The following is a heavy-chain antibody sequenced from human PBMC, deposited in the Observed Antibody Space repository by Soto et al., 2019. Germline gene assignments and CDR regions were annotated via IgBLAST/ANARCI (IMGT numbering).Heavy chain of an antibody. CDR2: ISSSSSYI. CDR1: GFTFSSYS. D-gene: IGHD5-18*01. J-gene: IGHJ3*02. CDR3: ARDVPPAHSTTTSIQLWSHDAFDI. Sequence: NPGGSLRLSCAASGFTFSSYSMNWVRQAPGKGLEWVSSISSSSSYIYYADSVKGRFTISRDNAKNSLYLQMNSLRAEDTAVYYCARDVPPAHSTTTSIQLWSHDAFDIWGQGTMVTVSS. V-gene: IGHV3-21*01.